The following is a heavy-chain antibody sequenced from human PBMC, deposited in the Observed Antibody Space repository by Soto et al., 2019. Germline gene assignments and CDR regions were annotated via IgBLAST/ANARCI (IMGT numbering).Heavy chain of an antibody. CDR2: IYFGETT. CDR3: AREYYYGSGPWY. CDR1: GASISSNF. Sequence: SETLSLTCSVSGASISSNFWSWVRQPPGKGQEWIGYIYFGETTQSNPYLKGRATISLDTSKNQYTLNLASVSAADTAVYYCAREYYYGSGPWYWGQETQVTVSS. D-gene: IGHD3-10*01. V-gene: IGHV4-59*12. J-gene: IGHJ4*02.